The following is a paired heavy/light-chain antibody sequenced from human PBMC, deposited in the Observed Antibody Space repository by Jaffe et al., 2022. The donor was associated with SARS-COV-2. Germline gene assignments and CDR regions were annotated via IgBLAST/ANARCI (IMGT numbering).Light chain of an antibody. J-gene: IGKJ2*01. V-gene: IGKV4-1*01. Sequence: DVVMSQSPDSLAVSLGERATINCKSSQSVLFSSNNRNCLAWYQHKPGQPPKLLIFWASIRQSGVPDRFSGSESGTDFTLTISSLQAEDVAAYYCQQYCISPITFGRGTKLEIK. CDR2: WAS. CDR3: QQYCISPIT. CDR1: QSVLFSSNNRNC.
Heavy chain of an antibody. V-gene: IGHV6-1*01. CDR1: GDSVSSNSAA. Sequence: QVQLQQSGPGLVKPSQTLSLTCVISGDSVSSNSAAWNWIRMSPSRGLEWLGKTYYRSNWYNDYAVSVKSRISINPDTSNNQFSLQLNSVTPEDTAVYYCWGQSWGVFDIWGQGTMVTVSS. CDR3: WGQSWGVFDI. J-gene: IGHJ3*02. CDR2: TYYRSNWYN. D-gene: IGHD3-10*01.